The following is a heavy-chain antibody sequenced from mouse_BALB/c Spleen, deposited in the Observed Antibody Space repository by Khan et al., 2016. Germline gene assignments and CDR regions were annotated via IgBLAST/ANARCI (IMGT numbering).Heavy chain of an antibody. Sequence: EVQLQESGPSLVKPSQSLSLTCSVTGDSFTSGYWNWIRKFPGNKLEYMGYISYSGSTYYNPSLKSRISITRDTSKNQYYLHLNSVTTEDTATYFCATYDGYDFDFWGQGTTLTVSS. CDR1: GDSFTSGY. D-gene: IGHD2-3*01. V-gene: IGHV3-8*02. CDR3: ATYDGYDFDF. J-gene: IGHJ2*01. CDR2: ISYSGST.